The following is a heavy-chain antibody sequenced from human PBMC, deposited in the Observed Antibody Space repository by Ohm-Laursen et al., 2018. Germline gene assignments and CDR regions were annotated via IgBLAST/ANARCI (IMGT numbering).Heavy chain of an antibody. CDR3: ARQPKNSFDY. V-gene: IGHV1-2*02. J-gene: IGHJ4*02. CDR2: INPNSGGS. CDR1: GHTFTGHY. Sequence: SETPSCKPSGHTFTGHYAHCARHAPGQGLGWQVWINPNSGGSSYAQKFQGRVTMNRDTSISTAYMELTSLISDDTAVYYCARQPKNSFDYWGQGTLVTVSS.